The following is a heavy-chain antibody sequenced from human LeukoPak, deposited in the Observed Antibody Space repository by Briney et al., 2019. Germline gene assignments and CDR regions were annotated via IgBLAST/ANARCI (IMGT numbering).Heavy chain of an antibody. D-gene: IGHD4-23*01. CDR3: ARSSSGNYGW. CDR2: INHSGST. CDR1: GGSFSGYY. Sequence: SETLSLTCAVYGGSFSGYYWSWIRQPPGKGLEWIGEINHSGSTNYNPSLKSRVTISVDTSKNQFSLKLSSVTAADTAVYCCARSSSGNYGWWGQGTLVTVSS. J-gene: IGHJ4*02. V-gene: IGHV4-34*01.